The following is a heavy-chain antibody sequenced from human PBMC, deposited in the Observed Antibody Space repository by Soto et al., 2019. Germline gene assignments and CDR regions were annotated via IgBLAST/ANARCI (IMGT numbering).Heavy chain of an antibody. CDR2: IWYDGSNK. CDR3: AREGVSVATIKGFDY. Sequence: GSLRLSCAASGFTFSSYGMHWVRQAPGKGLEWVAVIWYDGSNKYYADSVKGRFTISRDNSKNTLYLQMNSLRAEDTAVYYCAREGVSVATIKGFDYWGQGTLVTVSS. J-gene: IGHJ4*02. D-gene: IGHD5-12*01. CDR1: GFTFSSYG. V-gene: IGHV3-33*01.